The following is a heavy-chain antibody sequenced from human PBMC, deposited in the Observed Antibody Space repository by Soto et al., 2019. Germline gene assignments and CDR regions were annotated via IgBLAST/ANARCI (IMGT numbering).Heavy chain of an antibody. V-gene: IGHV4-4*02. CDR3: ARPTLSYYYHGLDI. Sequence: SETLSLTCAVSGGSVSSNNWWSWVRQPPGKGLEWIGDIYDTGSTNYNPSLKSRVRMSLDKSKNHFYLNLTSVIAADTAVYYCARPTLSYYYHGLDIWGQGTTVTVSS. J-gene: IGHJ6*02. CDR2: IYDTGST. CDR1: GGSVSSNNW. D-gene: IGHD2-15*01.